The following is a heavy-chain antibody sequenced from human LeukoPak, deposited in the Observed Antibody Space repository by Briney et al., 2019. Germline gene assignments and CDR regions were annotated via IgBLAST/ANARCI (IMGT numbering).Heavy chain of an antibody. CDR2: MNPNNGNA. CDR3: ARAMRTAIDRHWFDP. V-gene: IGHV1-8*03. J-gene: IGHJ5*02. D-gene: IGHD5-18*01. Sequence: ASVKVSCKASGYTFASHDINWVRQATGHGLEWMGWMNPNNGNAGYAQKFQGRVTITRNTSVNTAYMELNSLLSEDTAVYYCARAMRTAIDRHWFDPWGQGTLVTVSS. CDR1: GYTFASHD.